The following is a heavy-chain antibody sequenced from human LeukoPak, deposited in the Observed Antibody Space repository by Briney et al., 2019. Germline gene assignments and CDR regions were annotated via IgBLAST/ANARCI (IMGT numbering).Heavy chain of an antibody. J-gene: IGHJ3*02. V-gene: IGHV1-2*02. Sequence: ASVKVSCKASGYTFTGYYMHWVRQAPGQGLEWMGWINPNSGGTNYAQKFQGRVTMTRDTSISTAYMELSRLRSDDTAVYYCARGYYYDISGYYYRAFDIWGQGTMVTVSS. CDR1: GYTFTGYY. D-gene: IGHD3-22*01. CDR3: ARGYYYDISGYYYRAFDI. CDR2: INPNSGGT.